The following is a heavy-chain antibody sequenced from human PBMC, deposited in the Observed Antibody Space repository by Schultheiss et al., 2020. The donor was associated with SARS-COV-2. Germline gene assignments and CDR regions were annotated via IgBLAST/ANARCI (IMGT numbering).Heavy chain of an antibody. CDR3: ARAGYCSGGSCYGGYYYYYGMDV. D-gene: IGHD2-15*01. J-gene: IGHJ6*02. CDR1: GYTFTNYY. Sequence: ASVKVSCKASGYTFTNYYMHWVRQAPGHGLEWMGIINPTGGSTTYSQRFQGRVTMTRDTSTNTVYMELSSLRSEDTAVYYCARAGYCSGGSCYGGYYYYYGMDVWGQGTTVTVSS. CDR2: INPTGGST. V-gene: IGHV1-46*01.